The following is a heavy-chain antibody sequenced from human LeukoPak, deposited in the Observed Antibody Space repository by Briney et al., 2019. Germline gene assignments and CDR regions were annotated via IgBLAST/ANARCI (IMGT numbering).Heavy chain of an antibody. D-gene: IGHD2-2*01. Sequence: ASVKVSCKASGGTFSSYAISWVRQAPGQGLEWMGRIIPILGIANYAQKFQGRVTITADKSTSTAYMELSSLRSEDTAVYYCARDWSVPAATYYGMDVWGQGTTVTVSS. CDR1: GGTFSSYA. CDR2: IIPILGIA. CDR3: ARDWSVPAATYYGMDV. V-gene: IGHV1-69*04. J-gene: IGHJ6*02.